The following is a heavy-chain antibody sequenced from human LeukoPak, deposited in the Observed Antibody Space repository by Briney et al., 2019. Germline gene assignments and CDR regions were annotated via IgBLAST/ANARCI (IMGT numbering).Heavy chain of an antibody. CDR3: ARDQSYYYDSSGYYVGEFDY. Sequence: SQTLSLTCAISGDSVSSNSAAWNWIRQSPPRGLEWLGRTYYRSKWYNDYAVSVKSRITINPDTSKNQFSLQLNSVTPEDTAVYYCARDQSYYYDSSGYYVGEFDYWGQGTLVTVSS. CDR1: GDSVSSNSAA. D-gene: IGHD3-22*01. J-gene: IGHJ4*02. V-gene: IGHV6-1*01. CDR2: TYYRSKWYN.